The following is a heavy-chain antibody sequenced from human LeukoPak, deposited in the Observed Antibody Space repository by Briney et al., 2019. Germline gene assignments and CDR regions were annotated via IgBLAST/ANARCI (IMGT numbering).Heavy chain of an antibody. Sequence: GGSLRLSCAASGFTFSSYAMSWVRQAPGKGLEWVSAISGSGGSTYYADTVKGRFTISRDNSKNTLYLQMNSLRAEDTAVYYCAKVFDCSSTSCYTYFDYWGQGTLVTVSS. D-gene: IGHD2-2*02. V-gene: IGHV3-23*01. CDR1: GFTFSSYA. CDR3: AKVFDCSSTSCYTYFDY. CDR2: ISGSGGST. J-gene: IGHJ4*02.